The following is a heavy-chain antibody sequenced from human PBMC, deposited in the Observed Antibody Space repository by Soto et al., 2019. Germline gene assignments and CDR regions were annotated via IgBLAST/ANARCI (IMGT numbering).Heavy chain of an antibody. CDR2: ISYDGSNK. V-gene: IGHV3-30-3*01. D-gene: IGHD6-6*01. Sequence: QVQLVESGGGVVQPGRSLRLSCAASGFTFSSYAMHWVRQAPGKGLEWVAVISYDGSNKYYADSVKGRFTISRDNSKNTLYRQMNSLRAEDTAVYYCARVPSSSSLGYGMDVWGQGTTVTVSS. CDR1: GFTFSSYA. CDR3: ARVPSSSSLGYGMDV. J-gene: IGHJ6*02.